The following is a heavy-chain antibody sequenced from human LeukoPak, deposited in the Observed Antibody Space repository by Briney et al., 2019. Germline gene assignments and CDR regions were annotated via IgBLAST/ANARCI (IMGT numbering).Heavy chain of an antibody. CDR1: RFTFSSYS. CDR2: ISSSSSYI. D-gene: IGHD3-10*01. J-gene: IGHJ6*02. Sequence: GGSLRLSCAASRFTFSSYSMNWVRQAPGKGLEWVSSISSSSSYIFYADSVKGRFTIFRDNVKNSLYLQMNSLRAEDTAVYYCARDVGEWFGEFGYYYYYGMDVWGQGTTVTVSS. V-gene: IGHV3-21*01. CDR3: ARDVGEWFGEFGYYYYYGMDV.